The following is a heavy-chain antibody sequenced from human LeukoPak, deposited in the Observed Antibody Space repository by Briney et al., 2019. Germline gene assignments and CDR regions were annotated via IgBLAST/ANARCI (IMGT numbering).Heavy chain of an antibody. CDR2: ISGSGGST. CDR3: AKLATVTPFDY. J-gene: IGHJ4*02. Sequence: GGSLRLSCAASGFSVITDYMTWVRQAPGKGLEWVSAISGSGGSTYYADSVKGRFTISRDNSKNTLYLQMNSLRAEDTAVYYCAKLATVTPFDYWGQGTLVTVSS. D-gene: IGHD4-17*01. CDR1: GFSVITDY. V-gene: IGHV3-23*01.